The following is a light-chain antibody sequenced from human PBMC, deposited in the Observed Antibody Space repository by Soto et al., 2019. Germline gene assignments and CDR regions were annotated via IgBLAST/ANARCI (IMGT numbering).Light chain of an antibody. V-gene: IGLV2-14*01. CDR1: RSDVGGYNY. CDR2: EVN. CDR3: SSYTSSSTWV. Sequence: QSVLTKPSSVSGSPGQSFSISCTETRSDVGGYNYVSWYQQHPGKAPKLIIYEVNKRPSGVSNRFSGSKSGNTASLTISCLQAEDEAEYYCSSYTSSSTWVFGTGTKVTVL. J-gene: IGLJ1*01.